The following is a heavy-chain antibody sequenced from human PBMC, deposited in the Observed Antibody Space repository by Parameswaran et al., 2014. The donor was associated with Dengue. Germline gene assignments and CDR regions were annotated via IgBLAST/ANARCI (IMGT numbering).Heavy chain of an antibody. CDR2: ISYDGSNK. J-gene: IGHJ5*02. CDR3: ARDLLSYCSGGSCYSNWFDP. D-gene: IGHD2-15*01. CDR1: GFTFSSYA. V-gene: IGHV3-30-3*01. Sequence: QAGGSLRLSCAASGFTFSSYAMHWVRQAPGKGLEWVAVISYDGSNKYYADSVKGRFTISRDNSKNTLYLQMNSLRAEDTAVYYCARDLLSYCSGGSCYSNWFDPWGQGTLVTVSS.